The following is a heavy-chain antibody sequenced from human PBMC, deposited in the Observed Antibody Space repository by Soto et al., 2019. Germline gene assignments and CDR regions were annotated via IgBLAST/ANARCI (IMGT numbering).Heavy chain of an antibody. V-gene: IGHV1-2*02. J-gene: IGHJ6*02. CDR3: VRSLTEGYCTITGCYTRPLYGMDV. Sequence: ASVKVSCKASGYTFSGYYIHWLRQAPGQGLEWMGWINPNSGGTNYAQKFQGRVTVTRDTPTSTAYMELSRLTSDDTAVYYCVRSLTEGYCTITGCYTRPLYGMDVWGQGTKVTVSS. CDR1: GYTFSGYY. D-gene: IGHD2-2*02. CDR2: INPNSGGT.